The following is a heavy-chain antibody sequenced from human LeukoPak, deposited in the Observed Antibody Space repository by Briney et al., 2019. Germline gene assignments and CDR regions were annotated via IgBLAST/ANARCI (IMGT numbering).Heavy chain of an antibody. D-gene: IGHD3-22*01. CDR3: ARGGHSSAFFDY. CDR2: ISGSGGST. V-gene: IGHV3-23*01. J-gene: IGHJ4*02. Sequence: GGSLRLSCAASGFTFSIYAMSWVRQSPGKGLEWVSTISGSGGSTYYADSVRGRFTISRDNSKNTLYLQMNSLRAEDTAVYYCARGGHSSAFFDYWGQGTLVTVSS. CDR1: GFTFSIYA.